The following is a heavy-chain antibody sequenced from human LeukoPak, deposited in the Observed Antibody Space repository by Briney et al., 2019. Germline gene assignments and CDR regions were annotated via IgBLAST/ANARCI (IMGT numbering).Heavy chain of an antibody. Sequence: PGGSLRLSCAPSGFTFSSYGMHWVRQAPGKGLEWVAFIGYDGSIKYYADSVKGRFTISRDNSKNTLYLQLNSLRAEDTAIYYCAREDYGDLDYWGQGTLVTVSS. D-gene: IGHD4-17*01. CDR1: GFTFSSYG. J-gene: IGHJ4*02. CDR2: IGYDGSIK. CDR3: AREDYGDLDY. V-gene: IGHV3-30*02.